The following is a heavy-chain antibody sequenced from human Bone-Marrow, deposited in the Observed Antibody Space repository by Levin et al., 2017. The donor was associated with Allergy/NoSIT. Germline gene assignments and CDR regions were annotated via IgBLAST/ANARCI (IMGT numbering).Heavy chain of an antibody. CDR1: GFTFSSYW. J-gene: IGHJ4*02. CDR2: IKEDGSEK. V-gene: IGHV3-7*01. Sequence: GESLKISCAASGFTFSSYWMTWVRQAPGKGLEWVANIKEDGSEKHYVDSVKGRFTISRDNAKNSLYLQMNILRAEDTAVYYCARDPPQWELPLDYWGQGTLVTVSS. D-gene: IGHD1-26*01. CDR3: ARDPPQWELPLDY.